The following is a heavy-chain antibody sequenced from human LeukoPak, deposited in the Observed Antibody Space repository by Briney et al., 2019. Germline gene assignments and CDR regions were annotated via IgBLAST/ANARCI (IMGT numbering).Heavy chain of an antibody. CDR1: GFTFSTYS. V-gene: IGHV3-21*01. CDR3: ARVQRGIAVALDY. D-gene: IGHD6-19*01. Sequence: GGSLRLSCAASGFTFSTYSMNWVRQAPGKGLEWVSSISSSSSYIYYTDSLKGRFTISRDNAKNSLYLQMNSLRAEDTAVYYCARVQRGIAVALDYWGQGTLATVSS. CDR2: ISSSSSYI. J-gene: IGHJ4*02.